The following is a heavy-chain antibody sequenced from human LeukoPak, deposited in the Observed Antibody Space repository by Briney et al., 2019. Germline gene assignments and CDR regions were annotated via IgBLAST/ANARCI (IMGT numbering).Heavy chain of an antibody. V-gene: IGHV1-24*01. D-gene: IGHD3-9*01. J-gene: IGHJ5*02. CDR3: ARANYDILTGYYKPYNWFDP. CDR1: GYTLTELS. CDR2: FDPEDGET. Sequence: ASVKVSCKVSGYTLTELSMHWVRQAPGKGLEWMGGFDPEDGETIYAQKFQGRVTMTTDTSTSTAYMELRSLRSDDTAVYYCARANYDILTGYYKPYNWFDPWGQGTLVTVSS.